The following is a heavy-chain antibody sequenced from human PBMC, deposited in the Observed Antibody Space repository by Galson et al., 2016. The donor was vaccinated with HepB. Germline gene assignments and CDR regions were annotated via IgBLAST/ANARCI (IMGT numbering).Heavy chain of an antibody. CDR2: ITSSSDYI. D-gene: IGHD5-24*01. V-gene: IGHV3-21*01. Sequence: SLRLSCAASRFTFSRHTMNWVRQAPGKGLEWVSSITSSSDYIYQADSVKGRFTISRDDAKNSLYLQMNSLRAEDTAVYYCARVTGYSFDYWGQGTLVTVSS. CDR3: ARVTGYSFDY. CDR1: RFTFSRHT. J-gene: IGHJ4*02.